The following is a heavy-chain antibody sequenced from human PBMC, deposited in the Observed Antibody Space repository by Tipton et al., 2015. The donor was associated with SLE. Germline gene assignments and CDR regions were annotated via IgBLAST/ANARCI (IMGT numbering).Heavy chain of an antibody. CDR1: GDSISSDH. V-gene: IGHV4-59*01. J-gene: IGHJ2*01. D-gene: IGHD6-19*01. CDR2: MYYSGST. Sequence: TLSLTCTVSGDSISSDHWSWIRQPPGKGLEWIGYMYYSGSTKYNPSLKSRVTISVDTSKNQFSLKLSSVTAADTAVYYCARLQWLVLNWYFDLWGRGTLVTVSS. CDR3: ARLQWLVLNWYFDL.